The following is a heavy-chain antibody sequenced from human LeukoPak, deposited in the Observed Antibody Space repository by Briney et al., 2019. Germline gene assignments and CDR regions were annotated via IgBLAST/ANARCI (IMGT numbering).Heavy chain of an antibody. CDR2: INWNGGST. J-gene: IGHJ3*02. Sequence: PGGSLRLSCAASGFTFDDYGMSWVRQAPGKGLEWVTGINWNGGSTAYADSVKGRFIISRDNARNSLYVQMNSLRAEDTALYYCAKDRGSGWLHVFDIWGQGTTVTVSS. V-gene: IGHV3-20*04. CDR1: GFTFDDYG. CDR3: AKDRGSGWLHVFDI. D-gene: IGHD6-19*01.